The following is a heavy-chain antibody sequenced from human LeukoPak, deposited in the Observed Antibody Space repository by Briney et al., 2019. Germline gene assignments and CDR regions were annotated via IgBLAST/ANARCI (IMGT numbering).Heavy chain of an antibody. CDR1: GYTFTSYY. CDR3: FLAPPDYYDSSGYYRYFDY. V-gene: IGHV1-46*01. D-gene: IGHD3-22*01. CDR2: INPSGGST. Sequence: ASVKVSCKASGYTFTSYYMHWVRQAPGQGLEWTGIINPSGGSTSYAQKFQGRVTMTRDTSTSTVYMELSSLRSEDTAVYYCFLAPPDYYDSSGYYRYFDYWGQGTLVTVSS. J-gene: IGHJ4*02.